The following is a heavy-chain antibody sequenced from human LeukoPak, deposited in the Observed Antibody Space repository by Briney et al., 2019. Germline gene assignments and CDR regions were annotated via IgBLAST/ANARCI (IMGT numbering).Heavy chain of an antibody. Sequence: GGSLRLFCAASGFAFSNFAMSWVRQAPGQGLEWVSAMRGSGYYTYYVESVKGRFTISRDNSKNTLYLHMNSLRADDTAVYYCAKMEGQRLYDYCMDVWGRGTTVTVSS. CDR2: MRGSGYYT. J-gene: IGHJ6*03. CDR3: AKMEGQRLYDYCMDV. CDR1: GFAFSNFA. V-gene: IGHV3-23*01. D-gene: IGHD3-3*01.